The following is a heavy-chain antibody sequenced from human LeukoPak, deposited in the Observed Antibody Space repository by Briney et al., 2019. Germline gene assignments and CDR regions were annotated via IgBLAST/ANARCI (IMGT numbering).Heavy chain of an antibody. Sequence: SETLSLTCTVSGGSISSYYWSWIRQPPGKGLEWIGYIFYSGSTNYNPSLKSRVIISVDTSKNQFSLKLSSVTAADTAVYYCARVFSYPLRAPFDPWGQGTLVTVSS. CDR2: IFYSGST. V-gene: IGHV4-59*01. CDR3: ARVFSYPLRAPFDP. J-gene: IGHJ5*02. CDR1: GGSISSYY.